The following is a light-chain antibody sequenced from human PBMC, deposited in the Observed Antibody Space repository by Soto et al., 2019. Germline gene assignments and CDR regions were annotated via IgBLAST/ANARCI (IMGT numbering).Light chain of an antibody. V-gene: IGLV2-8*01. Sequence: QSALTQPPSASGSPGQSVTISCTGTSSDVGGYNYVSWYQQHPGKAPKLMIYEVSKRPSGVPDRFSGSKSGNTASLTVSGLQAEEDADYYCSSYAGSNNLGVFGGGTKLTV. CDR3: SSYAGSNNLGV. J-gene: IGLJ2*01. CDR1: SSDVGGYNY. CDR2: EVS.